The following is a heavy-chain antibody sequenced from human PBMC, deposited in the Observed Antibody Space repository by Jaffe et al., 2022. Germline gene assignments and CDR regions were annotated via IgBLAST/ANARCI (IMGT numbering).Heavy chain of an antibody. CDR3: ARLWGFWSGYYESEYYFDY. CDR2: IYYSGST. CDR1: GGSISSSSYY. D-gene: IGHD3-3*01. Sequence: QLQLQESGPGLVKPSETLSLTCTVSGGSISSSSYYWGWIRQPPGKGLEWIGSIYYSGSTYYNPSLKSRVTISVDTSKNQFSLKLSSVTAADTAVYYCARLWGFWSGYYESEYYFDYWGQGTLVTVSS. J-gene: IGHJ4*02. V-gene: IGHV4-39*01.